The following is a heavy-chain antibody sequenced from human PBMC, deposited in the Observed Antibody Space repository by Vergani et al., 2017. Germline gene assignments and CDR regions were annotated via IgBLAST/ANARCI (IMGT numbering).Heavy chain of an antibody. CDR3: AKQGGYDFWSGQYYFDF. V-gene: IGHV1-69*12. J-gene: IGHJ4*02. Sequence: QVQLVQSGAEVKKPGSSVKVSCKASGGTFSSYAISWVRQAPGQGLEWMGGIIPIFGTANYAQKFQGRVTITADESTSTAYMELNSLRAADTAVYYCAKQGGYDFWSGQYYFDFWGQGTLVTVSS. D-gene: IGHD3-3*01. CDR2: IIPIFGTA. CDR1: GGTFSSYA.